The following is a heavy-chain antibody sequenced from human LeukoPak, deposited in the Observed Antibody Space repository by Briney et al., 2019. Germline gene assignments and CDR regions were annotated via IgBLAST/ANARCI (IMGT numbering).Heavy chain of an antibody. D-gene: IGHD6-19*01. CDR3: ASLGYSSGWYLGY. Sequence: SGGSLRLSCAASGFTFSSYAMHWVRQAPGKGLEWVAVISYDGSNKYYADSVKGRFTISRDNSKNTLYLQMNSLRTEDTAVYYCASLGYSSGWYLGYWGQGTLVTVSS. J-gene: IGHJ4*02. CDR2: ISYDGSNK. V-gene: IGHV3-30*04. CDR1: GFTFSSYA.